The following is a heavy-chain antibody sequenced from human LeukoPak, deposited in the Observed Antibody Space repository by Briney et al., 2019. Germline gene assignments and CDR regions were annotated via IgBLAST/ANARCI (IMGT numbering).Heavy chain of an antibody. V-gene: IGHV3-7*03. J-gene: IGHJ4*02. CDR2: INQDGSDE. CDR1: GFTFSSYW. CDR3: ARDLGVAEAGTVGYFDY. Sequence: GGSLRLSCAASGFTFSSYWMSWVRQAPGKGLEWVANINQDGSDEYYVDSVKGRFTISRDNAKNSLYLQMNSLRAEDTAVYYCARDLGVAEAGTVGYFDYWGQGNLVTVSS. D-gene: IGHD6-13*01.